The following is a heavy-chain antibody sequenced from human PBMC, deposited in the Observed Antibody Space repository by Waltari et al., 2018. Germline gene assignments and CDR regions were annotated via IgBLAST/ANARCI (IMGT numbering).Heavy chain of an antibody. CDR3: AKTRGSGWHFDY. Sequence: VVVISGSDSKTFYIDSVKGRFSISRDNSKNTLYLQMNSLGADDTAVYYCAKTRGSGWHFDYWGQGTLVTVSS. J-gene: IGHJ4*02. CDR2: ISGSDSKT. V-gene: IGHV3-23*01. D-gene: IGHD6-19*01.